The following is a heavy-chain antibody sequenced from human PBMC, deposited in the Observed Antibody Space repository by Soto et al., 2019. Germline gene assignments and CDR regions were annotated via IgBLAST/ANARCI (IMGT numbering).Heavy chain of an antibody. CDR1: GYTFTGYY. V-gene: IGHV1-2*04. Sequence: ASVKVSCKASGYTFTGYYMHWVRQAPGQGLEWMGWINPNSGGTNYAQKFQGWVTMTRDTSISTAYMELSRLRSDDTAVYYRARGYCTNGVCYFFDPWGQGTLVTVSS. D-gene: IGHD2-8*01. CDR3: ARGYCTNGVCYFFDP. J-gene: IGHJ5*02. CDR2: INPNSGGT.